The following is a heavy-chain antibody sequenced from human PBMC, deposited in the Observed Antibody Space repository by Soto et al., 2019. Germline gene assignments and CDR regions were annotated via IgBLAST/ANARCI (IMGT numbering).Heavy chain of an antibody. V-gene: IGHV1-18*01. Sequence: QVQLVQSGAEVKKPGASVKVSCKTSGYTFTMYGISWVRQAPEQGLEWMGWISTYNGNTNPAQKFQGRVTMTTDTSTSTAYMELRSLRSDDTAVYYCARSPYTNSWYYFDYWGQGTLVTVAS. CDR3: ARSPYTNSWYYFDY. CDR2: ISTYNGNT. D-gene: IGHD6-13*01. CDR1: GYTFTMYG. J-gene: IGHJ4*02.